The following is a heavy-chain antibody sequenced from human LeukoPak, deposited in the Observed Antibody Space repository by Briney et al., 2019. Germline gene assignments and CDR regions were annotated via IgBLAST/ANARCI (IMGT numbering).Heavy chain of an antibody. Sequence: QTGGSLRLSCVDSGLTFSSHAMNWVRQAPGKGLEWVSGISGSGVSTYYADSVKGRFTTSRDNSKNTLYLQMNDLRPEDTAVYSCAKQSPYGGRFGVDDDWGRGTLVTVSS. CDR1: GLTFSSHA. D-gene: IGHD1-26*01. J-gene: IGHJ4*02. CDR2: ISGSGVST. CDR3: AKQSPYGGRFGVDDD. V-gene: IGHV3-23*01.